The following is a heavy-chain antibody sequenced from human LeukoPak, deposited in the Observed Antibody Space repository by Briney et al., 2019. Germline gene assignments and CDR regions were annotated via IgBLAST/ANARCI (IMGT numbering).Heavy chain of an antibody. Sequence: QSGGPLRLSCAASGITFSNAAIHWVRQAPGKRLEWVSGIVISGGSAFYADSVKGRFVISKDTSENTVYLQMNSLRADDTAVYYCASAASKVEYYGMDVWGQGTTVTVSS. V-gene: IGHV3-23*01. J-gene: IGHJ6*02. D-gene: IGHD5-18*01. CDR1: GITFSNAA. CDR2: IVISGGSA. CDR3: ASAASKVEYYGMDV.